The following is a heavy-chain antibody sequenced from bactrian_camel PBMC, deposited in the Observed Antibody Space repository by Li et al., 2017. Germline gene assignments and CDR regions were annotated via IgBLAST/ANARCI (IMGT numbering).Heavy chain of an antibody. CDR2: IDTDGST. J-gene: IGHJ4*01. Sequence: VQLVESGGGSVPVGGSLRLSCVSSVGYSYSYYALGWFRQSPGKEREGVAAIDTDGSTTYADSVKGRFTISQDAATNTVSLQMDSLKPEDTSMYICAARRCWDPWTRESHYGRGTQVTVS. V-gene: IGHV3S53*01. CDR1: GYSYSYYA. D-gene: IGHD3*01.